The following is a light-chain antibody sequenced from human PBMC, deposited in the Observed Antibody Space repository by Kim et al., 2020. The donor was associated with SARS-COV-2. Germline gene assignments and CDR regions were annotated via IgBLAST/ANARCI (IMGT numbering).Light chain of an antibody. J-gene: IGLJ3*02. CDR1: TGAVTSNNY. V-gene: IGLV7-43*01. CDR2: STT. CDR3: LLYYGGARV. Sequence: QTVVTQEPSLTVPPGGTVTLTCASSTGAVTSNNYPSWIQQKPGQAPKTLIFSTTSRHSWTPARFSGSLLGGKTALTLSGVQPEDEAEYYCLLYYGGARVFGGGTQLTVL.